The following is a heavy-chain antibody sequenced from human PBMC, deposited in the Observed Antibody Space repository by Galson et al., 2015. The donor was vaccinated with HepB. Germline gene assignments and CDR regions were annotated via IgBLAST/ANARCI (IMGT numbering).Heavy chain of an antibody. CDR1: GYIFTSYY. CDR2: INPSGGST. V-gene: IGHV1-46*01. D-gene: IGHD6-19*01. J-gene: IGHJ6*02. Sequence: SVKVSCKASGYIFTSYYMRWVRQAPGQGLEWMGIINPSGGSTTYAQKFQGRVTMTRDTSTTTVYMELSNLRSEDTAVYYCARSLYSSGWYSGYYYGMDVWGQGTTVTVSS. CDR3: ARSLYSSGWYSGYYYGMDV.